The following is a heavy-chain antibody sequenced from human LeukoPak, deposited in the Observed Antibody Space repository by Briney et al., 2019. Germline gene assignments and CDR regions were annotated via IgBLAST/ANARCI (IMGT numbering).Heavy chain of an antibody. D-gene: IGHD3-22*01. CDR1: GFTFSDYY. CDR3: AKGSRDSTSYCFDS. V-gene: IGHV3-23*01. Sequence: GGSLRLPCAASGFTFSDYYMSWVRQAPGKGLEWVSGISGSGDSTYYADSVKGRFTISSDKSKNTLYLQMNSLRAEDTALYYCAKGSRDSTSYCFDSWGRGTLVTVSS. CDR2: ISGSGDST. J-gene: IGHJ4*02.